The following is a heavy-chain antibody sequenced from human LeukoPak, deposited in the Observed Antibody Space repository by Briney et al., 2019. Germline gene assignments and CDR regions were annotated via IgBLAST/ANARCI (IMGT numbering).Heavy chain of an antibody. CDR2: MNPNSGNT. CDR3: ARGGPGEYASLDY. V-gene: IGHV1-8*02. Sequence: ASVKVSCKASGYTFTSYDINWVRQATGQGLEWMGWMNPNSGNTGYAQKFQGRVTMTRDTSISTAYMELSRLRSDGTAVYYCARGGPGEYASLDYWGQGTLVTVSS. D-gene: IGHD3-10*01. CDR1: GYTFTSYD. J-gene: IGHJ4*02.